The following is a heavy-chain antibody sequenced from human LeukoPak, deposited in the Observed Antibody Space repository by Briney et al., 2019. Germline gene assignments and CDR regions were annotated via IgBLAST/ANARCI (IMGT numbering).Heavy chain of an antibody. Sequence: GRSLRLSCAASGFTFSSYSMNWVRQAPGKGLEWVSSISSSSSYIYYADSVKGRFTISRDNAKNSLYLQMNSLRAEDTAVYYCARVWFGEAFDYWGQGTLVTVSS. CDR2: ISSSSSYI. V-gene: IGHV3-21*01. CDR1: GFTFSSYS. CDR3: ARVWFGEAFDY. D-gene: IGHD3-10*01. J-gene: IGHJ4*02.